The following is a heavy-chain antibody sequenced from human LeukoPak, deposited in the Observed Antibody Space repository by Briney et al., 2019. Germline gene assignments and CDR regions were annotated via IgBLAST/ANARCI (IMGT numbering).Heavy chain of an antibody. Sequence: NPGGSLRLSCAASGFTFSSYSMNWVRQAPGKGLEWVSSISSSSSYIYYADSVKGRFTISRDNSKNTLYLQMNSLRAEDTAVYYCAKRHREIAVAGSREFDYWGQGTLVTVSS. D-gene: IGHD6-19*01. J-gene: IGHJ4*02. CDR1: GFTFSSYS. CDR3: AKRHREIAVAGSREFDY. V-gene: IGHV3-21*04. CDR2: ISSSSSYI.